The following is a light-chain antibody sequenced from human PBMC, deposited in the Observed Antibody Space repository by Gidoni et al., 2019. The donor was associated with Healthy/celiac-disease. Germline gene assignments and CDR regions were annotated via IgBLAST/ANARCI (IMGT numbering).Light chain of an antibody. Sequence: EIVITPSPATLSVSPGERATLSCRASQSVSSNLAWYQQKPGQAPRLLIYGASTRATGLPARFSGSGSGTEFTLTISSMQSEEFAVYYCQKYNNWPPLTFGGGTKVEIK. J-gene: IGKJ4*01. V-gene: IGKV3-15*01. CDR3: QKYNNWPPLT. CDR2: GAS. CDR1: QSVSSN.